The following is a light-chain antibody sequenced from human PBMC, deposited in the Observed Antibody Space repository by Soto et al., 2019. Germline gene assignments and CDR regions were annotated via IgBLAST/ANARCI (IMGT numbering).Light chain of an antibody. V-gene: IGKV3-15*01. CDR3: QQSTNWPYT. J-gene: IGKJ2*01. Sequence: EIVMTQSPATLSVSPGERVTLSCRARQSVSDNLAWYQQKPGQAPRLLIYGASTRATTIPARVSGSGSGTEFTLTISSLQSEDFAVYYCQQSTNWPYTFGQGTKRDIK. CDR1: QSVSDN. CDR2: GAS.